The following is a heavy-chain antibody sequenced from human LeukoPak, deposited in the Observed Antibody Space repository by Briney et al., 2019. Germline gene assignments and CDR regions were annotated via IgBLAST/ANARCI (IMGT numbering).Heavy chain of an antibody. CDR2: IKPNDGDT. Sequence: ASVKVSCTASGYTFTDYYMHWVRQAPGQGFEWMGCIKPNDGDTYYAQKFQGRVTMTRDTSISTAHMEVSRLRSDDTAVYYCARANFLYCSSTSCLFDYWGQGTLVTVSS. V-gene: IGHV1-2*02. J-gene: IGHJ4*02. D-gene: IGHD2-2*01. CDR3: ARANFLYCSSTSCLFDY. CDR1: GYTFTDYY.